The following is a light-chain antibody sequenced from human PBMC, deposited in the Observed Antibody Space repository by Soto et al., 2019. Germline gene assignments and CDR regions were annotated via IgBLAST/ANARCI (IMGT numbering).Light chain of an antibody. CDR3: CSYAGSSPPFV. V-gene: IGLV2-23*02. CDR2: EVS. J-gene: IGLJ1*01. CDR1: SSDVGSYNL. Sequence: QSVLTQPASVSGSPGQSITISCTGTSSDVGSYNLVSWYQQHPGKAPKLMIYEVSKRPSGVSNRFSGSKSGNTASLTISGLQAEDEADYYCCSYAGSSPPFVFGTGTIVTVL.